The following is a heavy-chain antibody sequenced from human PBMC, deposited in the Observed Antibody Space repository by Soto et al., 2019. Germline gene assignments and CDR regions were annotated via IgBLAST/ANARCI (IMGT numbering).Heavy chain of an antibody. Sequence: PGGSLRLSCAASGFTFSSYGMHWDRQAPGKGLEWVAVISYDGSNKYYADSVKGRFTISRDNSKNTLYLQMNSLRAEDTAVYYCASDYNDAFDIWGQGTMVTVSS. CDR1: GFTFSSYG. CDR2: ISYDGSNK. CDR3: ASDYNDAFDI. V-gene: IGHV3-30*03. J-gene: IGHJ3*02. D-gene: IGHD1-1*01.